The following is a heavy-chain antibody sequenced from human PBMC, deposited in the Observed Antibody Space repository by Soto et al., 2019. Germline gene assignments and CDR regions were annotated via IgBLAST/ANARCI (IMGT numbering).Heavy chain of an antibody. CDR1: GGTFSSYA. CDR2: IIPIFGTA. Sequence: SVKVSCKASGGTFSSYAISWVRQAPGQGLEWMGGIIPIFGTANYAQKFQGRVTITADESTSTAYMELSSLRSEDTAVYYCARVPKWFGELLGYYYGMDVWGQGTTVTVSS. V-gene: IGHV1-69*13. CDR3: ARVPKWFGELLGYYYGMDV. J-gene: IGHJ6*02. D-gene: IGHD3-10*01.